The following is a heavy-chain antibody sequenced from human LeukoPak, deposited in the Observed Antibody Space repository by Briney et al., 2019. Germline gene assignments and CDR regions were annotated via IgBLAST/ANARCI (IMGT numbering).Heavy chain of an antibody. CDR2: IYYSGST. V-gene: IGHV4-59*01. D-gene: IGHD2-2*01. Sequence: SETLSLTCTVSGGSISSYYWSWIRQPPGKGLEWIGYIYYSGSTNYNPSLKSRVTISVDTSKNQFSLKLSSVTAADTAVYYCAREPIVVVPAAKTKSYWYFDLWGRGTLVTVSS. CDR1: GGSISSYY. J-gene: IGHJ2*01. CDR3: AREPIVVVPAAKTKSYWYFDL.